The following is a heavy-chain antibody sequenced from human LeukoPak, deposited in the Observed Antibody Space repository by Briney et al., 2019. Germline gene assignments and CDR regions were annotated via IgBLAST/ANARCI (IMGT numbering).Heavy chain of an antibody. CDR3: AKDSVARYCSGGSCYSDNWFDP. D-gene: IGHD2-15*01. CDR1: GFTFDDYA. J-gene: IGHJ5*02. V-gene: IGHV3-9*01. Sequence: QPGRSLRLSCAAFGFTFDDYAMHWVRQAPGKGLEWVSGISWNSGSIGYADSVKGRSTISRDNAKNSLYLQMNSLRAEGTALYYCAKDSVARYCSGGSCYSDNWFDPWGQGTLVTVSS. CDR2: ISWNSGSI.